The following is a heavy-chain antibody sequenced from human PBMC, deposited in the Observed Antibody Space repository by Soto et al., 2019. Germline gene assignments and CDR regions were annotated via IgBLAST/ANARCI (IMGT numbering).Heavy chain of an antibody. CDR2: IKSKTDGGTT. V-gene: IGHV3-15*07. CDR1: GFTFSNAW. Sequence: GGSLRLSCAASGFTFSNAWMNWVRQAPGKGLEWVGRIKSKTDGGTTDYAAPVKGRFTISRDDSKNTLYLQMNSLKTEDTAVYYCTTCGDFWSGYSNDYWGQGTLVTVSS. CDR3: TTCGDFWSGYSNDY. D-gene: IGHD3-3*01. J-gene: IGHJ4*02.